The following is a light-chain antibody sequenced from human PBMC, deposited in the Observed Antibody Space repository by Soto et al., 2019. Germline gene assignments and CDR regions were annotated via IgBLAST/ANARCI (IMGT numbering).Light chain of an antibody. CDR1: QSISNN. J-gene: IGKJ3*01. CDR2: AAS. Sequence: DIQMTQSPSSLSASVVDRVTITCRASQSISNNCHWYQKKPGKAPELLIYAASSLQGGVPSRFSGSGSGTDFTLTLSNLQPEDFATYYCQQSYSAPFTFGPGTKVDIK. V-gene: IGKV1-39*01. CDR3: QQSYSAPFT.